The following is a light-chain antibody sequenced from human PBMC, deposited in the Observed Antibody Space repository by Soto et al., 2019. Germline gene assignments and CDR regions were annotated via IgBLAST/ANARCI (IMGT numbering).Light chain of an antibody. CDR2: LGS. Sequence: DIVMTQSPLSLPVTPGEPASISCRSSQSLLHSDGYNYLDWYLQKPGQSPQLLIYLGSNRASGVPDRFSGSGSGTDFTLKISRVEAEDVGVYYCMQPLYIPITFGQGTRLEIK. CDR3: MQPLYIPIT. J-gene: IGKJ5*01. CDR1: QSLLHSDGYNY. V-gene: IGKV2-28*01.